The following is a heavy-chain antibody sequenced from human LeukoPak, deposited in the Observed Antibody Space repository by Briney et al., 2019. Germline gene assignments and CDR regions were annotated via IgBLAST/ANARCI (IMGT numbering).Heavy chain of an antibody. CDR2: ISGSGSST. CDR3: AKDLPYYYDSSGSGDAFDI. V-gene: IGHV3-23*01. Sequence: GGSLRLSCAASGFTFSSYAMHWVRQAPGKGLDWVSSISGSGSSTYYAESVKGRVTISRDNSQNTLHLQMNSLRAEDTAIYYCAKDLPYYYDSSGSGDAFDIWGRGTMVTVST. D-gene: IGHD3-22*01. CDR1: GFTFSSYA. J-gene: IGHJ3*02.